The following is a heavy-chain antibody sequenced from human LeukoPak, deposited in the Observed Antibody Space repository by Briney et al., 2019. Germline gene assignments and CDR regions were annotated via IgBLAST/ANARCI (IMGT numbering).Heavy chain of an antibody. Sequence: ASVKVSCKASGYTFTGYYMHWVRQAPGQGLEWMGRINPNSGGTNYAQKFQGRVTITADESTSTAYMELSSLRSEDTAVYYCARGFGVVTPNRLYYFDYWGQGTLVTVSS. V-gene: IGHV1-2*06. CDR3: ARGFGVVTPNRLYYFDY. CDR1: GYTFTGYY. J-gene: IGHJ4*02. CDR2: INPNSGGT. D-gene: IGHD3-3*01.